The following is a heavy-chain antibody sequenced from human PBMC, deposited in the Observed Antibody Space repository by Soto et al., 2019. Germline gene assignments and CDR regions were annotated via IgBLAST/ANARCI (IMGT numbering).Heavy chain of an antibody. J-gene: IGHJ4*02. CDR1: GGSFSGYY. V-gene: IGHV4-34*01. Sequence: QVQLQKWGAGLLKPSETLSLTCAVYGGSFSGYYWSWIRQPPGKGLEWIGEINHSGSTNYNPSLKNRVTISVYTSKNQFSLKLSSVTAADTAVYYCARGVSYGYGFDYWGQGTLVTVSS. D-gene: IGHD5-18*01. CDR3: ARGVSYGYGFDY. CDR2: INHSGST.